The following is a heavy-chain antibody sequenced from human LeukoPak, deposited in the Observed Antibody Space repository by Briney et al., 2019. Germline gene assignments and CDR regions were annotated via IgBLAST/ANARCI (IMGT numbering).Heavy chain of an antibody. CDR3: ARLRNKYYFDY. CDR1: GGSISSGGYY. CDR2: IYHSGST. Sequence: SETQSLTCTVSGGSISSGGYYWSWIRQPPGKGLEWIGYIYHSGSTYYNPSLKSRVTISVDRSKNQFSLKLSSVTAADTAVYYCARLRNKYYFDYWGQGTLVTVSS. J-gene: IGHJ4*02. V-gene: IGHV4-30-2*01.